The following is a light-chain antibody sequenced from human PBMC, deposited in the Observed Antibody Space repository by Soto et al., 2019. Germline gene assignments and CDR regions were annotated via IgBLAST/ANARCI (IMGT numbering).Light chain of an antibody. CDR1: ESISNN. CDR2: SAS. J-gene: IGKJ1*01. V-gene: IGKV3D-15*01. CDR3: HQYNEWPRGT. Sequence: DILMTQSPATVSVSLGDSVSLSCRANESISNNLAWYQQKPGQPPRLLIYSASTRAPGIPARVSGGGSGTQFSLTISSLQSYDFALYYCHQYNEWPRGTFGPGTRVEI.